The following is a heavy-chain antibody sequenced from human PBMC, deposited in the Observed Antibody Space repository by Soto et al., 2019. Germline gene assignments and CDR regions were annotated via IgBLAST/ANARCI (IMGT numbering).Heavy chain of an antibody. CDR3: AGGSARNTIFRVCIYDFGY. CDR1: GGSISRYY. D-gene: IGHD3-3*01. V-gene: IGHV4-59*01. CDR2: IYYTGST. J-gene: IGHJ4*02. Sequence: SETVSLTCTASGGSISRYYWGLIRQPPGKGPEWIRYIYYTGSTNYNPSLKSPVTISLDTCKGKLSLRRRSVTDGDKEVYYSAGGSARNTIFRVCIYDFGYWDRQTLVGVSP.